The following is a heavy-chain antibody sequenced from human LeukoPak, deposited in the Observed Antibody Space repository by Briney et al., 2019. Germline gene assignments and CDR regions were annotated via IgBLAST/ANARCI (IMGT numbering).Heavy chain of an antibody. CDR2: MNPNSGNT. CDR3: ARGLGYSGYDSPSYDY. CDR1: GYTFTSHD. Sequence: ASVKVSCKASGYTFTSHDINWVRQATGQGLEWMGWMNPNSGNTGYAQKFQGRVTMTRNTSISTAYMELSSLRSEDTAVYYCARGLGYSGYDSPSYDYWSQGTLVTVSS. D-gene: IGHD5-12*01. V-gene: IGHV1-8*01. J-gene: IGHJ4*02.